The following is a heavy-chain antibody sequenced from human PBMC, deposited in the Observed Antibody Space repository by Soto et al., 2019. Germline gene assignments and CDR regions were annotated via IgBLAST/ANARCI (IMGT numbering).Heavy chain of an antibody. Sequence: QVQLVQSGAEVKKPGSSVTVSCKASGGTCSSYAISWVRQAPGQGLEWMGGSIPIFGTANYAQKFQGRVTITAAKATSTAYMELSSLGAEDTAVYYCARGGLDSSSSPYYYYYGMDVWGQGTTVTVSS. J-gene: IGHJ6*02. CDR1: GGTCSSYA. CDR2: SIPIFGTA. CDR3: ARGGLDSSSSPYYYYYGMDV. D-gene: IGHD6-6*01. V-gene: IGHV1-69*06.